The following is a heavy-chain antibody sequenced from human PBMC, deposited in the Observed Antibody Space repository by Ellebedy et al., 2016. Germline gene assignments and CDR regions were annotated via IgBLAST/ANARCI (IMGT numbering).Heavy chain of an antibody. CDR1: GFTFNSYG. CDR2: MSQDGSEK. Sequence: GGSLRLXCAASGFTFNSYGMHWVRQAPGKGLEWVAHMSQDGSEKIYMDPVKGRFTISRDNAKNSLFLQMNSLRAEDTAVYYCATDTGNFWSSDYWGQGTLVTVSS. D-gene: IGHD1-7*01. J-gene: IGHJ4*02. V-gene: IGHV3-7*04. CDR3: ATDTGNFWSSDY.